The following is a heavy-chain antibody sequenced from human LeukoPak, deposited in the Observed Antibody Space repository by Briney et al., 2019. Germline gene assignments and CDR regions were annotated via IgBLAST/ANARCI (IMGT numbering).Heavy chain of an antibody. D-gene: IGHD2-2*01. V-gene: IGHV4-39*01. J-gene: IGHJ4*02. CDR3: ARQLGYCSSTSCYADKVDY. CDR2: IYCSGST. CDR1: GGSISSSSYY. Sequence: SETLSPTCTVSGGSISSSSYYWGWIRQPPGKGLEWIGSIYCSGSTYYNPSLKSRVTISVDTSKNQFSLKLSSVTAADTAVYYCARQLGYCSSTSCYADKVDYWGQGTLVTVSS.